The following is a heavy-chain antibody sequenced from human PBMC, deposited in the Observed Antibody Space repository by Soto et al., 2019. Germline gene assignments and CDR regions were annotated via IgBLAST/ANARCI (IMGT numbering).Heavy chain of an antibody. CDR1: GYTLTNYA. Sequence: QVQLVQSGAEVKKPGASVRLSCKPSGYTLTNYAIHWVRQAAGQGLEWLAWIDTGSGKATYSQKVQGRLILSRDNSASTFYMDLTSLTSEDTAVYFCTRDLNGGNPFDYWGQGALVTVSS. J-gene: IGHJ4*02. V-gene: IGHV1-3*04. D-gene: IGHD2-8*01. CDR2: IDTGSGKA. CDR3: TRDLNGGNPFDY.